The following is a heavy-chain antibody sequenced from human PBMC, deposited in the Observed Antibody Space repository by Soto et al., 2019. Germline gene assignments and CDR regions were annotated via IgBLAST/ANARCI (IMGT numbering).Heavy chain of an antibody. CDR1: GFTFRSYV. CDR2: TSYDGSNN. CDR3: ARWGTTGGLDV. D-gene: IGHD3-16*01. V-gene: IGHV3-33*05. Sequence: QVQLVESGGGVVQPGTSLRLSCVGSGFTFRSYVIHWVRQAPGKGLEWVALTSYDGSNNFYGDSVKGRFTISRNNSRNTVELHMDSLRFGDTALYYCARWGTTGGLDVWGPGKVVSVSS. J-gene: IGHJ4*02.